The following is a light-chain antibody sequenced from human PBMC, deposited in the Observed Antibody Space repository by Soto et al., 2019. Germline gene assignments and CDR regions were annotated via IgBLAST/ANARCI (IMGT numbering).Light chain of an antibody. V-gene: IGKV3-20*01. Sequence: EIVLTQSPDTLSLSPGERATLSCRASQSVTSGYSAWFQQKPGQAPRLLIYGESSRATGIPDRFSGGGSGTEFTLTISRLEPEDLAVYYCQQYGASPITFGQGTRLEIK. CDR1: QSVTSGY. J-gene: IGKJ5*01. CDR2: GES. CDR3: QQYGASPIT.